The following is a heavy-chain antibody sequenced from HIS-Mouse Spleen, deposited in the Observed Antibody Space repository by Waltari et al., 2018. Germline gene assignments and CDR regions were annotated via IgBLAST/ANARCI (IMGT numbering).Heavy chain of an antibody. V-gene: IGHV4-39*07. CDR2: IYYSGST. CDR1: GGPISSSSYY. D-gene: IGHD6-13*01. CDR3: AREIPYSSSWYDWYFDL. Sequence: QLQLQESGPGLVKPSETLSLTCTVSGGPISSSSYYWVWILQPPGKGLEWIGSIYYSGSTYYNPSLKSRVTISVDTSKNQFSLKLSSVTAADTAVYYCAREIPYSSSWYDWYFDLWGRGTLVTVSS. J-gene: IGHJ2*01.